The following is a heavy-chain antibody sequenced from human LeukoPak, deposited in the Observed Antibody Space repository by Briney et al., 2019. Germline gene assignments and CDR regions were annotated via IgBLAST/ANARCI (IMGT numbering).Heavy chain of an antibody. D-gene: IGHD2-2*01. V-gene: IGHV3-21*01. CDR3: ARDSKSEAFDI. J-gene: IGHJ3*02. Sequence: GGSRRLSCEASGFNFEIYSMNWVRQAPGKGLEWVSSISSSSNFIYYADSVKGRFTISRDNAKNSLYLQMNSLRAEDTAVYYCARDSKSEAFDIWGQGTMVTVSS. CDR2: ISSSSNFI. CDR1: GFNFEIYS.